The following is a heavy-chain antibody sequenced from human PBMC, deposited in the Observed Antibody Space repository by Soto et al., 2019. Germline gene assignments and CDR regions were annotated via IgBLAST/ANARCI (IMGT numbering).Heavy chain of an antibody. J-gene: IGHJ4*02. V-gene: IGHV3-11*01. CDR1: GFTFSDYY. D-gene: IGHD6-19*01. CDR3: ARVGGSGWIKDY. Sequence: GESLKISCVASGFTFSDYYMSWIRQAPGKGLEWISYISSSGNTIYYADSVKGRFTISRDNAKNSLYLQMNSLRAEDTAVYYCARVGGSGWIKDYLGQGTLVAVSS. CDR2: ISSSGNTI.